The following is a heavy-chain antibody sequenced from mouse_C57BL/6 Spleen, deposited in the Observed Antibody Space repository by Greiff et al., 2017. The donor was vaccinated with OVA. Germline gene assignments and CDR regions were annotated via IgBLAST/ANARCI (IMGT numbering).Heavy chain of an antibody. CDR3: TRDYDSRFAY. Sequence: DVMLVESGEGLVKPGGSLKLSCAASGFTFSSYAMSWVRQTPEKRLEWVAYISSGGDYIYYADTVKGRFTISRDNARNTLYLQMSSLKSEDTAMYYCTRDYDSRFAYWGQGTLVTVSA. V-gene: IGHV5-9-1*02. D-gene: IGHD2-4*01. CDR1: GFTFSSYA. J-gene: IGHJ3*01. CDR2: ISSGGDYI.